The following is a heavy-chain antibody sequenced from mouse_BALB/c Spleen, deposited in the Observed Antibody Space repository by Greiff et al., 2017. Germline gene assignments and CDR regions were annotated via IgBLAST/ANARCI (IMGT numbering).Heavy chain of an antibody. Sequence: EVKLQESGGGLVKPGGSLKLSCAASGFTFSSYAMSWVRQTPEKRLEWVATISSGGSYTYYPDSVKGRFTISRDNAKNTLYLQMSSLRSEDTAMYYCARQKAQSSLAYWGQGTLVTVSA. CDR1: GFTFSSYA. V-gene: IGHV5-9-3*01. CDR2: ISSGGSYT. J-gene: IGHJ3*01. CDR3: ARQKAQSSLAY.